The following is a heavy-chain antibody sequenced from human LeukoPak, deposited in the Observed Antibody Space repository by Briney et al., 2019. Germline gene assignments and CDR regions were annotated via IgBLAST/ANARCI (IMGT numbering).Heavy chain of an antibody. Sequence: GGSPRLSCAASGFTFSSYWMSWVRQAPGKGLEWVAVIWSDGSNEYYADSVKGRFTISRDNFQNTVSLQMNSLRAEDTAIYYCAKDAQRGFDYSNSLEHWGQGALVTVSS. J-gene: IGHJ4*02. D-gene: IGHD4-11*01. CDR1: GFTFSSYW. CDR2: IWSDGSNE. CDR3: AKDAQRGFDYSNSLEH. V-gene: IGHV3-33*06.